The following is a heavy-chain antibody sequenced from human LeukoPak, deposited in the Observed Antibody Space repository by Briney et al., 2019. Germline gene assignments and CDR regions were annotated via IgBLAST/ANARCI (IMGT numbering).Heavy chain of an antibody. J-gene: IGHJ5*02. CDR1: GGSISSYY. Sequence: PSETPSLTCTVSGGSISSYYWSWIRQPAGKGLEWIGRIYTSGSTNYNPSLKSRVTMSVDTSKNQFSLKLSSVTAADTAVYYCARDAVVDGDYHSLVYNWFDPWGQGTLVTVSS. D-gene: IGHD4-17*01. V-gene: IGHV4-4*07. CDR3: ARDAVVDGDYHSLVYNWFDP. CDR2: IYTSGST.